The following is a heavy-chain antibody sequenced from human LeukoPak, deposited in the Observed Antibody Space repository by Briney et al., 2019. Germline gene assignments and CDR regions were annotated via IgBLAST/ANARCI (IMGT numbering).Heavy chain of an antibody. CDR3: ATGRTAKTGFDY. J-gene: IGHJ4*02. V-gene: IGHV4-39*01. CDR2: IYYSGSP. CDR1: GGYISNNNYY. D-gene: IGHD1-1*01. Sequence: PSETLSLTCTVSGGYISNNNYYWAWIRQPPGKGLECIGSIYYSGSPYYNPSLKSRVTLSVDTSKNQFSLRLSSVTAADTAVYYCATGRTAKTGFDYWGQGTLVTVSS.